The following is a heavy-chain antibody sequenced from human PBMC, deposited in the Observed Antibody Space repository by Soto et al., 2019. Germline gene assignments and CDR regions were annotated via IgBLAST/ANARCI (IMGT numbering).Heavy chain of an antibody. D-gene: IGHD3-22*01. J-gene: IGHJ5*02. Sequence: PSETLSLTCAAYGGSFSGYSWSWIRQPPGKGLEWIGEINHSGSTNYNPSLKSRVTISVDTSKNQFSLKLSSVTVADTAVYYCARVVRRMRGYYYDSSGYDDKNWFDPWGQGTLVTVSS. V-gene: IGHV4-34*01. CDR2: INHSGST. CDR3: ARVVRRMRGYYYDSSGYDDKNWFDP. CDR1: GGSFSGYS.